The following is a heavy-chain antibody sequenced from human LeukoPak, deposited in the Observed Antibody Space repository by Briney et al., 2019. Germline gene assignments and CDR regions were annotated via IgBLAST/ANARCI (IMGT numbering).Heavy chain of an antibody. J-gene: IGHJ3*02. CDR2: INHSGST. CDR1: GGSFSGHY. Sequence: SQTLSLTCAVYGGSFSGHYWSWIRQPPGKGLEWIGEINHSGSTNYNPSLKSRVTISVDTSKNQFSLKLSSVTAAATAVYYSARLSRLSSSTSCYTRAFDIWGQGTMVTVSS. V-gene: IGHV4-34*01. D-gene: IGHD2-2*02. CDR3: ARLSRLSSSTSCYTRAFDI.